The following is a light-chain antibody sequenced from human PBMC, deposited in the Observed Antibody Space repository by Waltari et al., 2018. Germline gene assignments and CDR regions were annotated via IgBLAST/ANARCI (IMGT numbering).Light chain of an antibody. CDR2: EVS. Sequence: QSALTQPASVSVFPGQSISISRTGTSSDIGIYTYVSWYQQHPGKAPKLMVYEVSSRPAGVSNRFSGSNSDNTASLTIAGLQAEEEADYDCSSYTSSSTWVFGGGTKLTVL. J-gene: IGLJ3*02. CDR3: SSYTSSSTWV. V-gene: IGLV2-14*01. CDR1: SSDIGIYTY.